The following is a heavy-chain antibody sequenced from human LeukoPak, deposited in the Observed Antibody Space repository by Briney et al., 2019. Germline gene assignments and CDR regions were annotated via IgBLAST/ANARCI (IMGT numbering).Heavy chain of an antibody. D-gene: IGHD4-17*01. CDR3: ARTITVTTRFDS. CDR2: IYDRGST. J-gene: IGHJ4*02. CDR1: GGSISHYY. Sequence: SETLSLTCTVFGGSISHYYWSWIRQPPGRGLEWIGYIYDRGSTNYNPSLESRVTISLDTSKNQFSLKLNSVTAADTAVYYCARTITVTTRFDSWGQGTLVAVSS. V-gene: IGHV4-59*01.